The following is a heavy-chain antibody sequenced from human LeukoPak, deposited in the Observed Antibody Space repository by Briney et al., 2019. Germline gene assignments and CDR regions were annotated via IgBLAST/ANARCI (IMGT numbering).Heavy chain of an antibody. CDR2: ISGSGGST. Sequence: TGGSLRLSCAASGFTFNDAWMSWVRQAPGKGLEWVSAISGSGGSTFYADSVKGRFTISRDNSNNTLYLQMSSLRAEDTAVYYYAKDSGKNYLRYFDWLLSLGDPFDYWGQGALVTVSS. D-gene: IGHD3-9*01. CDR3: AKDSGKNYLRYFDWLLSLGDPFDY. V-gene: IGHV3-23*01. J-gene: IGHJ4*02. CDR1: GFTFNDA.